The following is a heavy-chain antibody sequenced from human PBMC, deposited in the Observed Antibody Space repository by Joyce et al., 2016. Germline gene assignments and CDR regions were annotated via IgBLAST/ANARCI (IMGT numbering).Heavy chain of an antibody. D-gene: IGHD4-23*01. CDR1: GFSFSGYC. Sequence: QVQLVQSGAEVKNPGASVKVSCKASGFSFSGYCIHWVRQAPGQGLEWMGWINPDRGDTIYAQEFQGRVTMTRDTSISTVYLELGRLTSDDTALYYCAREYGGTFYFDYWGQVTLVTVSS. CDR2: INPDRGDT. CDR3: AREYGGTFYFDY. V-gene: IGHV1-2*02. J-gene: IGHJ4*02.